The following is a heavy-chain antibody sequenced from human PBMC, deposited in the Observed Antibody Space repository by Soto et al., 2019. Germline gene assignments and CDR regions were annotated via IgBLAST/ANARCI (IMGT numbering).Heavy chain of an antibody. V-gene: IGHV1-18*01. J-gene: IGHJ5*02. CDR1: GYTFTTHG. D-gene: IGHD2-15*01. CDR3: ARGLGYCRSGSCSREWFDP. Sequence: QVQLVQSGAEVKKPGASVKVSCKASGYTFTTHGISWVRQVPGQGLEWMGWVRGDNGHTNYAQSLQARVTMTTATSTNPAYMELRSLRSDDTAVYYCARGLGYCRSGSCSREWFDPWGQGTLVTVSS. CDR2: VRGDNGHT.